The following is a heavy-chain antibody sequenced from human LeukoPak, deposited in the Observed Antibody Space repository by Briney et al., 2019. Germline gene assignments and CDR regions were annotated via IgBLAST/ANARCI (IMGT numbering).Heavy chain of an antibody. CDR3: ASLGGFGDFDY. Sequence: SQTLSLTCTVSGGSISSGSYYWSWIRQPAGKVLEWIGRIYTSGSTNYSPSLKSRVTISVDTSKNQFSLKLSSVTAADTAVYYCASLGGFGDFDYWGQGTLVTVSS. V-gene: IGHV4-61*02. J-gene: IGHJ4*02. CDR2: IYTSGST. CDR1: GGSISSGSYY. D-gene: IGHD3-10*01.